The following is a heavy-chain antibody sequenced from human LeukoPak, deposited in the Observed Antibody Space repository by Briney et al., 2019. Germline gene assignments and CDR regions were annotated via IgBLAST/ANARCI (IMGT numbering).Heavy chain of an antibody. CDR2: IYHSGST. V-gene: IGHV4-38-2*02. Sequence: PSETLSLTCTVSGYSISSGYYWGWIRQPPGKGLEWIGSIYHSGSTYYNPSLKSRVTISVDTSKNQFSLKLSSVTAADTAVYYCARYRARVYPNNWFDPWGQGTLVTVSS. CDR3: ARYRARVYPNNWFDP. D-gene: IGHD2-2*01. CDR1: GYSISSGYY. J-gene: IGHJ5*02.